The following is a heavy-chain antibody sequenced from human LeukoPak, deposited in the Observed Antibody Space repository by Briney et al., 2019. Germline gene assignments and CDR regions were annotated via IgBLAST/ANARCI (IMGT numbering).Heavy chain of an antibody. J-gene: IGHJ6*03. Sequence: SETLSLTCTVSGGSISSGSYYWSWIRQPAGKGLEWIGRIYTSGSTNYNPSLESRVTISVDTSKNQFSLKLSAVTAADTAVYYCARDRGYCSSTSCYDYYMDVWGKGTTVTVSS. D-gene: IGHD2-2*01. CDR3: ARDRGYCSSTSCYDYYMDV. CDR2: IYTSGST. V-gene: IGHV4-61*02. CDR1: GGSISSGSYY.